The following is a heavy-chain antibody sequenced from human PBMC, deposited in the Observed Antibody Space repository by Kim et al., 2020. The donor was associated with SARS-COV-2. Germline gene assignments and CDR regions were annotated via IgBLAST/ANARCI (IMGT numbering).Heavy chain of an antibody. V-gene: IGHV1-18*01. D-gene: IGHD5-18*01. Sequence: ASVKVSCKASGYTFTSYGISWVRQAPGQGLEWMGWISAYNGNTNYAQKLQGRVTMTTDTSTSTAYMELRSLRSDDTAVYYCARGLQLWVLNYGMDVWGQGTTVTVSS. CDR1: GYTFTSYG. J-gene: IGHJ6*02. CDR2: ISAYNGNT. CDR3: ARGLQLWVLNYGMDV.